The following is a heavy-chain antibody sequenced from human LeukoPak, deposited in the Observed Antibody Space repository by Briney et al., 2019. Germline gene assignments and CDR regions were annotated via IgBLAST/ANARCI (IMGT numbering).Heavy chain of an antibody. Sequence: SETLSLTCTVSGVSIRSYYWSWIRQPAGKGLEWIGRIYTSGSTNYNPSCKSRVTMSVDTSKNQFSLKLSSVTAADTAVYYCARVDLAGDAFDIWGQGTMVTVSS. CDR2: IYTSGST. CDR1: GVSIRSYY. D-gene: IGHD3-9*01. CDR3: ARVDLAGDAFDI. J-gene: IGHJ3*02. V-gene: IGHV4-4*07.